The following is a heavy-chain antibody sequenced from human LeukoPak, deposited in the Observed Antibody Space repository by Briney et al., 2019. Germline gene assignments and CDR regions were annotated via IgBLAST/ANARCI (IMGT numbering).Heavy chain of an antibody. CDR3: AKDQTPYS. J-gene: IGHJ4*02. Sequence: GGSLRLSCAASGFTFSNYGMNWVRQAPGKGLEWVSTVDVSGGTTYYADSVKGRFTISRDNSKNTLYLQMNSPRADDTAVYYCAKDQTPYSWGQGTLITVSS. CDR2: VDVSGGTT. CDR1: GFTFSNYG. D-gene: IGHD4-23*01. V-gene: IGHV3-23*01.